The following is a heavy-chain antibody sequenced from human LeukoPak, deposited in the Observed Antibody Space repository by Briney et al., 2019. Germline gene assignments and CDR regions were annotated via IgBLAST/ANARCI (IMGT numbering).Heavy chain of an antibody. V-gene: IGHV3-30*18. J-gene: IGHJ4*02. CDR3: AKDHRRGWYRHFDY. CDR1: GFTFSSYG. Sequence: PGRSLRLSCAASGFTFSSYGMNWVRQAPGKGLEWVSVISYNGSNKYYADSVKGRFTISRDNSKNTLYLQMNSLRAEDTAVYYCAKDHRRGWYRHFDYWGEGTLVTVSS. CDR2: ISYNGSNK. D-gene: IGHD6-19*01.